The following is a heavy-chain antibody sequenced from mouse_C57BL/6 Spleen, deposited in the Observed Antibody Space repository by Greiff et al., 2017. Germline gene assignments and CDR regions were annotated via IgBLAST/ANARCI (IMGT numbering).Heavy chain of an antibody. Sequence: EVQLQQSGPELVKPGASVKISCKASGYSFTGYYMNWVKQSPEKSLEWIGEINPSTGGTTYNQKFKAKDTLTVDKSSSTAYMQLKSLTSEDSAVYYCARSRRSQATDYFDYWGQGTTLTVSS. V-gene: IGHV1-42*01. CDR3: ARSRRSQATDYFDY. J-gene: IGHJ2*01. CDR2: INPSTGGT. CDR1: GYSFTGYY. D-gene: IGHD3-2*02.